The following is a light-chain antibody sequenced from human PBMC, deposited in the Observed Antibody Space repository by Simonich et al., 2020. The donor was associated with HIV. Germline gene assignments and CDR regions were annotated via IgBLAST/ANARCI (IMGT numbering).Light chain of an antibody. CDR2: YAS. CDR1: QNIAGN. V-gene: IGKV3-15*01. J-gene: IGKJ1*01. Sequence: EIVMTQSPATLSVSPGERAPLSCRASQNIAGNLAWYQQKPGQAPRLLIYYASTRATGVPARFSGSGSGTDFTLTISSLEPEDSAVYYCQQRKNWPPVFGQGTKVEIK. CDR3: QQRKNWPPV.